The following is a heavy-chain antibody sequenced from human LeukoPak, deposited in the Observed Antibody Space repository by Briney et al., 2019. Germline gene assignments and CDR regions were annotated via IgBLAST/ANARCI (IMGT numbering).Heavy chain of an antibody. D-gene: IGHD3-22*01. Sequence: SGGSLRLSCAASGFTSSSYSMNWVRQAPGKGLEWVSSISSSSSTIYYADSVKGRFTISRDNAKNSLYLQMNSLRAEDTAVYYCARDLVTMIVVVKGGWGQGTLVTVSS. CDR1: GFTSSSYS. CDR3: ARDLVTMIVVVKGG. CDR2: ISSSSSTI. J-gene: IGHJ4*02. V-gene: IGHV3-48*01.